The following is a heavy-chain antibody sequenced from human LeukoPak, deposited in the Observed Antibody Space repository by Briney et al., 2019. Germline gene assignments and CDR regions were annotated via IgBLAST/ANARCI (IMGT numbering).Heavy chain of an antibody. CDR1: GFTFDDYA. Sequence: GGSLRLSCAASGFTFDDYAMHWVRQAPGKGLEWVSLISWDGGSTYYADSVKGRFTISRDNAKNSLYLQMNSLRAEDTALYYCAKDRDLSAFDIWGQGTMVTVSS. J-gene: IGHJ3*02. V-gene: IGHV3-43D*03. CDR2: ISWDGGST. CDR3: AKDRDLSAFDI. D-gene: IGHD3-3*01.